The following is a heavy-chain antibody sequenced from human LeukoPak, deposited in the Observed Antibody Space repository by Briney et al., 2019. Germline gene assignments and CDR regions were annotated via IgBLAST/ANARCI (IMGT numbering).Heavy chain of an antibody. CDR1: GYTFTSYG. V-gene: IGHV1-18*01. CDR2: ISAYNGNT. D-gene: IGHD6-19*01. Sequence: GASVKVSCKASGYTFTSYGISWVRQAPGQGLEWMGWISAYNGNTNYAQKLQGRDTMTTDTSTSTAYMELRSLRSDDTAVYYCARDEKYSSGWYRSRYYYYYGMDVWGQGTTVTVSS. CDR3: ARDEKYSSGWYRSRYYYYYGMDV. J-gene: IGHJ6*02.